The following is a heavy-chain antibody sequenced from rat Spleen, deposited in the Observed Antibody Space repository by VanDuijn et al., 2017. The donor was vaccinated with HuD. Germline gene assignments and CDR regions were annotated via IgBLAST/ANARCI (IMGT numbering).Heavy chain of an antibody. CDR1: GFSLTSYN. D-gene: IGHD1-12*02. J-gene: IGHJ4*01. Sequence: QVQLKESGPGLVQSSQTLSLICTVSGFSLTSYNVHWVRQPTGKGLEWMGVIWAGGSTDYNSALESRLSISRDTSKSQVFLKMNSLQTEDIATYYCARDVANYYGGTYGIMAAWGQGASVTVSS. CDR3: ARDVANYYGGTYGIMAA. V-gene: IGHV2-30*01. CDR2: IWAGGST.